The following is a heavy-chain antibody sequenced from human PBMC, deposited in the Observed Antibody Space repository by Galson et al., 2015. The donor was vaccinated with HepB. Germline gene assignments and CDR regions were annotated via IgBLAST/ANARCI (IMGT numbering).Heavy chain of an antibody. V-gene: IGHV3-23*01. J-gene: IGHJ3*02. CDR3: AKGYYYDSSGYYPDAFDI. Sequence: SLRLSCAASGFTFSSYAMSWVRQAPGKGLEWVSAISGSGGSTYYADSVKGRFTISRDNSKNTLYLQMNSLRAEDTAVYYCAKGYYYDSSGYYPDAFDIWGQGTMVTVSS. CDR1: GFTFSSYA. CDR2: ISGSGGST. D-gene: IGHD3-22*01.